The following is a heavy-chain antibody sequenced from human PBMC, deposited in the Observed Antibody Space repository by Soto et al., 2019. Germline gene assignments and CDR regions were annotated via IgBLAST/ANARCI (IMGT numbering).Heavy chain of an antibody. CDR2: IGGNT. Sequence: EVQLLESGGGLVQPGGSLRLSCAASGFTFSSYAMTWVRQAPGKGLEWVSAIGGNTYYADSVKGRFTISRDNSKNTLYLQMNSLRAEDTAVYYCGKDSGRLWSRGDVDYWGQGTLVTVSS. CDR1: GFTFSSYA. V-gene: IGHV3-23*01. D-gene: IGHD5-18*01. CDR3: GKDSGRLWSRGDVDY. J-gene: IGHJ4*02.